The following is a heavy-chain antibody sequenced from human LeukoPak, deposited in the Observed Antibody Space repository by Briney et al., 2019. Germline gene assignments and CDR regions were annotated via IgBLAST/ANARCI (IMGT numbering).Heavy chain of an antibody. CDR1: GGTFSSYA. V-gene: IGHV1-69*04. CDR2: IIPILSIA. CDR3: ARDLESRFDP. Sequence: SVKVSCKASGGTFSSYAISWVRQAPGQGLEWMGRIIPILSIANYAQKFQGRVTITADKSTSTAYMELSSLRSEDTAVYYCARDLESRFDPWGQGTLVTVSS. J-gene: IGHJ5*02.